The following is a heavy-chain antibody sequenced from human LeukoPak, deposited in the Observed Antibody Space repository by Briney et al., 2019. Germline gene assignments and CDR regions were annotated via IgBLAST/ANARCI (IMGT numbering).Heavy chain of an antibody. CDR3: ASGPKQITMSH. CDR1: GFTFSSYS. CDR2: ISSSSSYI. Sequence: GGSLRLSCAASGFTFSSYSMNWVRQAPGKGLEWVSSISSSSSYIYYADSVEGRFTISRDNAKNSLYLQMNSLRAEDTAVYYCASGPKQITMSHWGQGTLVTVSS. J-gene: IGHJ4*02. V-gene: IGHV3-21*01. D-gene: IGHD3-10*02.